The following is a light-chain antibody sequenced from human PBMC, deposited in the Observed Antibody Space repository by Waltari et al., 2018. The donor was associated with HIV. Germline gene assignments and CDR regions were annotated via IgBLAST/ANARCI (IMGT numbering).Light chain of an antibody. V-gene: IGKV3-15*01. CDR3: QQYNKWPPLT. J-gene: IGKJ4*01. CDR1: QSIGTN. Sequence: EILMTQSPVTLSVSPGDGASLSCRASQSIGTNLAWYQHKPGQTPRLLIYGASTRATAIPARFSGSGSGTEFTLSINSLQSEDFAVYYCQQYNKWPPLTFGGGTKVEI. CDR2: GAS.